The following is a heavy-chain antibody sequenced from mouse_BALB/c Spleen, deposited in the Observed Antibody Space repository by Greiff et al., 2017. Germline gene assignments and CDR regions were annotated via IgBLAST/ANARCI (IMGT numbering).Heavy chain of an antibody. CDR2: IDPYNGGT. D-gene: IGHD2-1*01. CDR3: ARGHYGNYFDAMDY. J-gene: IGHJ4*01. CDR1: GYAFTSYN. Sequence: VQLQQSGPELVKPGPSVKVSCKASGYAFTSYNMYWVKQSHGKSLEWIGYIDPYNGGTSYNQKFKGKATLTVDKSSSTAYMHLNSLTSEDSAVYYCARGHYGNYFDAMDYWGQGTSVTVSS. V-gene: IGHV1S135*01.